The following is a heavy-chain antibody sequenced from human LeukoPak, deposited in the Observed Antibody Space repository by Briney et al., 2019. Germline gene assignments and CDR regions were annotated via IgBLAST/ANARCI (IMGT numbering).Heavy chain of an antibody. Sequence: SETLSLTCTVSGGSISSYYWSWIRQPPGKGLEWIGYIYYSGSTNYNPSLKSRVTISVDTSKNQFSLKLSSVTAADTAVYYCARGDILTDIHLDYWGQGTLVTVSS. CDR1: GGSISSYY. J-gene: IGHJ4*02. CDR2: IYYSGST. D-gene: IGHD3-9*01. CDR3: ARGDILTDIHLDY. V-gene: IGHV4-59*12.